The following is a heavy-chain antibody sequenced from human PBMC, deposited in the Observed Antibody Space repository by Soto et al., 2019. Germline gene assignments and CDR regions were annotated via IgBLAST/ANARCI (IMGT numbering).Heavy chain of an antibody. J-gene: IGHJ6*02. CDR1: GYTLTEYL. Sequence: ASVKVSCKVSGYTLTEYLMHWVRQAPGKGLEWMGGFDPEDGETIYAQKFQGRVTMTRDTSASTAYMELSSLRYEDTAVYYCARGPLLWGDVWGQGTTVTVS. V-gene: IGHV1-24*01. CDR3: ARGPLLWGDV. CDR2: FDPEDGET. D-gene: IGHD3-10*01.